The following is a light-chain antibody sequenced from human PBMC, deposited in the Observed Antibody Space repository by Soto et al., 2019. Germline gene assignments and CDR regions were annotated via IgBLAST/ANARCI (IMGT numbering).Light chain of an antibody. Sequence: SALTPPASVSGSPGRSITISCTGPSSDTDIFDFVSWYQQHPGKAPKLIIYDVNHRPSGVSDRFSGTKSGNTASLTISGLQAGDEAAYYCSSYVVSSTSWVFGGGTKLTVL. CDR1: SSDTDIFDF. CDR3: SSYVVSSTSWV. J-gene: IGLJ3*02. V-gene: IGLV2-14*03. CDR2: DVN.